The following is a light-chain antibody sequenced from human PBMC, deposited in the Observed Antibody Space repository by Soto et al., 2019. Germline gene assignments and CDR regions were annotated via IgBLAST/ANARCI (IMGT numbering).Light chain of an antibody. J-gene: IGKJ5*01. CDR1: QDISVY. Sequence: DIQMTQSPSSLSASVGDRVTITCRASQDISVYLAWYQQKPGQVPKLLIYSASTLQSGVTSRFSGSGSGTDFTLTISSLQPEDVATYYCQKFSTAPLTFGQGTRLEIK. CDR3: QKFSTAPLT. CDR2: SAS. V-gene: IGKV1-27*01.